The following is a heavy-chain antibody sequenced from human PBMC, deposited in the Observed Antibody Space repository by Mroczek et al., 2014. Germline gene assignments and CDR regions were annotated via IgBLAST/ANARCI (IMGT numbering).Heavy chain of an antibody. CDR2: INHSGST. Sequence: QVQLQQWGAGLLKPSETLSLTCAVYGGSFSGYYWSWIRQPPGKGLEWIGEINHSGSTNYNPSLKSRVTISVDTSKNQFSLKLSSVTAADTAVYYCARGGFLEWLPPIDYWGQGTLVTVSS. J-gene: IGHJ4*02. D-gene: IGHD3-3*01. CDR3: ARGGFLEWLPPIDY. CDR1: GGSFSGYY. V-gene: IGHV4-34*01.